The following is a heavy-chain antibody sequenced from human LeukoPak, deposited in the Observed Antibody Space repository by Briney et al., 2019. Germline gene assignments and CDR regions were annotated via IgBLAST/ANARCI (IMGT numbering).Heavy chain of an antibody. CDR1: GYTLTELS. CDR2: FDPEDGET. CDR3: ASPRRYNWNYVEIYSDY. D-gene: IGHD1-7*01. V-gene: IGHV1-24*01. Sequence: ASVKVSCKVSGYTLTELSMHWVRQAPGKGLEWMGGFDPEDGETIYAQKFQGRVTMTEDTSTDTAYMELSSLRSEDTAVYYCASPRRYNWNYVEIYSDYWGQGTLVTVSS. J-gene: IGHJ4*02.